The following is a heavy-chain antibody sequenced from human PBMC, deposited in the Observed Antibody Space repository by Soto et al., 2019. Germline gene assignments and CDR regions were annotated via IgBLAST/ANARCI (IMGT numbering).Heavy chain of an antibody. CDR2: IWHDGKNK. CDR1: GFAFSDFG. Sequence: QVQVVESGGGVVQPGKSLRLSCAASGFAFSDFGMHWVRQAPAKGLEWVAVIWHDGKNKDYADYAKGQITISRDNSRNILYLEMNSLRVEDTAVYYCARDPGQDEAMDYWGQGTLVTVSS. V-gene: IGHV3-33*01. CDR3: ARDPGQDEAMDY. J-gene: IGHJ4*02.